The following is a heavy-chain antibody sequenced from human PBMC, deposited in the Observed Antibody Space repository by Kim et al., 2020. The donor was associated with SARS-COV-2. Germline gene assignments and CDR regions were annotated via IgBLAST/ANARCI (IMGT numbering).Heavy chain of an antibody. CDR3: ARGNSYYYEII. Sequence: SETLSLTCTLSGDSISSGHYYWTWIRQPPGKGLEWIGYMDYSGTTYYNPSLKSRVTVSVDTSKNQFSLILSSVTAADTAVYYCARGNSYYYEIIWGQGTLVTVSS. D-gene: IGHD3-22*01. V-gene: IGHV4-30-4*01. CDR2: MDYSGTT. CDR1: GDSISSGHYY. J-gene: IGHJ4*02.